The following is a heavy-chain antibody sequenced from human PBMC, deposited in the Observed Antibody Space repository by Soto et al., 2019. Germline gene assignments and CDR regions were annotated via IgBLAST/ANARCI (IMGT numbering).Heavy chain of an antibody. V-gene: IGHV1-46*01. D-gene: IGHD1-26*01. CDR2: IDPSTGST. CDR3: GRVRGVGKPHYGMDV. CDR1: GYSFTSHY. J-gene: IGHJ6*02. Sequence: QVQLVQSGAEVKKPGASVKVSCRAFGYSFTSHYLHWVRQAPGQGLEWMGIIDPSTGSTSYKLKFQGKVTPAGDTATSAVHMELSSLRFEDTAVYSVGRVRGVGKPHYGMDVWGQGTTVTVSS.